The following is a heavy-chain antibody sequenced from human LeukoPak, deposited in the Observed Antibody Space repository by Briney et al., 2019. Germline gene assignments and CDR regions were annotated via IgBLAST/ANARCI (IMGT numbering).Heavy chain of an antibody. V-gene: IGHV4-59*01. J-gene: IGHJ4*02. CDR2: IYYSGST. CDR3: ARGFGSSWYGAMYY. D-gene: IGHD6-19*01. CDR1: GGSISSYY. Sequence: PSETLSLTCTVSGGSISSYYWSWLRQPPGKGLEWMGYIYYSGSTNYNPSLKSRVTISVDPSKTQFSLKLTSVTAADTAVYFCARGFGSSWYGAMYYWGQGTLVTVSS.